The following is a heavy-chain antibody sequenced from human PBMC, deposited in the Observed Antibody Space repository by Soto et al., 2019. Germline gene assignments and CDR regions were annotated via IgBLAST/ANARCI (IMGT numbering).Heavy chain of an antibody. Sequence: GETLKISSKGPGYRFTTYWVGWVRQMPGKDLEWMGIIYPGDSDTRESQSFQGQVTISADKYISTAYLQWSSLKASNTAMYYCARRDTSSAFDFSGQGTLGAVSS. J-gene: IGHJ4*02. CDR2: IYPGDSDT. V-gene: IGHV5-51*01. CDR1: GYRFTTYW. CDR3: ARRDTSSAFDF. D-gene: IGHD3-3*01.